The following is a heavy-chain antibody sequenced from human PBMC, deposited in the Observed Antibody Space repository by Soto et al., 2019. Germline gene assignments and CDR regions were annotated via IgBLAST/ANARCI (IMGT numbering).Heavy chain of an antibody. CDR3: ATDYYGSGSYFDY. V-gene: IGHV1-24*01. D-gene: IGHD3-10*01. CDR2: FDPEDGET. J-gene: IGHJ4*02. Sequence: ASVKVSCKVSGYTLTELSMRWVRQAPGKGLEWMGGFDPEDGETIYAQKFQGRVTMTEDTSTDTAYMELSSLRSEDTAVYYCATDYYGSGSYFDYWGQGTLVTVSS. CDR1: GYTLTELS.